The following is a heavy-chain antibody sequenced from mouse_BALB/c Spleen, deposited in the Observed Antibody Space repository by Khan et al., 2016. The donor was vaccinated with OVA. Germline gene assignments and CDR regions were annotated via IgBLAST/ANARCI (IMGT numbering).Heavy chain of an antibody. CDR3: ARDGSRDNDAMDY. CDR1: GYSITSDYA. D-gene: IGHD2-3*01. J-gene: IGHJ4*01. Sequence: VQLKESGPGLVKPSQSLYLTCTVTGYSITSDYAWNWIRQFPGNKLEWMGYISSSGSTNYNPALKSRISITRDTSKNQLFLQLNSVPTEDTATYYCARDGSRDNDAMDYWGQGTSVTVSS. CDR2: ISSSGST. V-gene: IGHV3-2*02.